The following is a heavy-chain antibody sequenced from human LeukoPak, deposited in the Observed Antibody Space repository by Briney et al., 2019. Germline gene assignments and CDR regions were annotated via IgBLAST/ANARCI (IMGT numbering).Heavy chain of an antibody. CDR1: GXTFSTYA. Sequence: GGSLRLSCSASGXTFSTYAMHWVRQAPGKGLEYVSAIGRNGDSTYYADSVKGRFTISRDNSKNTLYLQMSSLRPEDTAVYYCVKDREMGSGWAYFQHWGQGTLVTVSS. V-gene: IGHV3-64D*06. D-gene: IGHD6-19*01. CDR3: VKDREMGSGWAYFQH. J-gene: IGHJ1*01. CDR2: IGRNGDST.